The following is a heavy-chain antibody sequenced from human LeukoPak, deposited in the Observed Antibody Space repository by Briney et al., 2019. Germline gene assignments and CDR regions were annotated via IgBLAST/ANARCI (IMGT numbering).Heavy chain of an antibody. V-gene: IGHV3-30*18. Sequence: GRSLRLSCAASGFTFSSYGMHWVRQAPGKGLEWVAVISYDGGNKHYADPVKGRFTISRDNSKNMLYLQMNSLRAEDTAVYYCAKDRSTSNILTGYQDNWGQGTLVTVSS. J-gene: IGHJ4*02. CDR3: AKDRSTSNILTGYQDN. D-gene: IGHD3-9*01. CDR2: ISYDGGNK. CDR1: GFTFSSYG.